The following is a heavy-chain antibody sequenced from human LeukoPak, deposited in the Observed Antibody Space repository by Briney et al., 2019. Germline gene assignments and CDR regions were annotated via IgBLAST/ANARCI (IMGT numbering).Heavy chain of an antibody. CDR1: GFTFSDYY. Sequence: TGGSLRLSCAASGFTFSDYYMSWIRQAPGKGLEWISYITGGGNTIEYGDSVKGRFTISRDNAKSSLFLQMNSLRTEDTAVYYCARANYGFDYWGQRTLVTVSS. V-gene: IGHV3-11*04. D-gene: IGHD3-10*01. CDR2: ITGGGNTI. J-gene: IGHJ4*02. CDR3: ARANYGFDY.